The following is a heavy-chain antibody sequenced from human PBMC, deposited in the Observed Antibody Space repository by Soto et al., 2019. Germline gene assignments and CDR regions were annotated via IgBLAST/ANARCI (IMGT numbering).Heavy chain of an antibody. D-gene: IGHD1-26*01. CDR1: GFSFSTYS. V-gene: IGHV3-23*01. CDR2: LSGGGSNT. CDR3: ARWDGYCDV. J-gene: IGHJ4*02. Sequence: EVQLLESGGGLVQPGGSLRLSCEASGFSFSTYSMAWVRQTPGKGLAWASGLSGGGSNTFYADSVQGRFTISVDNSKNPVYLQMNSLRVEDTAVYYCARWDGYCDVWGQGSLVTVSS.